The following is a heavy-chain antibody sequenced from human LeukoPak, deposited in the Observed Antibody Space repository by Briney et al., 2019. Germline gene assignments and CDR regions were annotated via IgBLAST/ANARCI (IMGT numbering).Heavy chain of an antibody. D-gene: IGHD1-14*01. Sequence: GGSLRLSCAASGLTFSSHWMHWVRQAPGKGLVWVSRITNDGSSTTYADSVKGRFTISRDNAKNTLYLQVNSLRAEDTAVYYCATQQRGNPAYWGQGTLVTVSS. CDR1: GLTFSSHW. V-gene: IGHV3-74*01. J-gene: IGHJ4*02. CDR2: ITNDGSST. CDR3: ATQQRGNPAY.